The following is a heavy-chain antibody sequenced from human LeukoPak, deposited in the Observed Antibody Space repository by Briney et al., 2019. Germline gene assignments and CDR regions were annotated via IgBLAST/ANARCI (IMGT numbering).Heavy chain of an antibody. CDR2: ISAYNGNT. CDR1: GYTLTSYG. CDR3: ARGIYCSSTSCYTRSYYYYGMDV. D-gene: IGHD2-2*02. J-gene: IGHJ6*02. V-gene: IGHV1-18*01. Sequence: GASVKVSCKASGYTLTSYGISWVRQAPGQGLEWMGWISAYNGNTNYAQKLQGRVTMTTDTSTSTAYMELRSLRSDDTAVYYCARGIYCSSTSCYTRSYYYYGMDVWGQGTTVTVSS.